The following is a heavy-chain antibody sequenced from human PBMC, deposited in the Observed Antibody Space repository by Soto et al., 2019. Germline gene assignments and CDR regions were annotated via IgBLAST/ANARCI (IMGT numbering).Heavy chain of an antibody. D-gene: IGHD6-13*01. CDR1: GGSISSYF. J-gene: IGHJ4*02. CDR3: ARDLAAVPRAFDY. Sequence: QVQLQESGPGLLKPSETLSLTCTVSGGSISSYFYIWVRQPPGKGLEWIGSVYYTGTTDYNPSHKSRVTISVDTSKTQFSLNLRSVTAAATAVYYCARDLAAVPRAFDYWGRGTLVTVSS. CDR2: VYYTGTT. V-gene: IGHV4-59*01.